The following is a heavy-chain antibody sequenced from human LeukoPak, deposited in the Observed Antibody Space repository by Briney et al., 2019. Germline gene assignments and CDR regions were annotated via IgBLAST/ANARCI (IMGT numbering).Heavy chain of an antibody. CDR2: IYYSGST. CDR1: GGSISSHY. CDR3: ANGYCSGGSCYPEYFQH. D-gene: IGHD2-15*01. V-gene: IGHV4-59*11. J-gene: IGHJ1*01. Sequence: SETLSLACTVSGGSISSHYWSWIRQPPGKGLEWIGYIYYSGSTNYNPPLKSRVTISVDTSKNQFSLKLSSVTAADTAVYYCANGYCSGGSCYPEYFQHWGQGTLVTVSS.